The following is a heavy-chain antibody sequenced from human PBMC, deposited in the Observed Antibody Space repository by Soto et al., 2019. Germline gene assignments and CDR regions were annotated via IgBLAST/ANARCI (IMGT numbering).Heavy chain of an antibody. CDR3: ARGGGVGVAGSAAFDM. Sequence: QLHLVQSGAVVKKPGASVTVSCSASGYPVTAYYIHWVRQAPGRGLEWMGGINPATGAAKYTQTCQGRFTMARGTSKSTVFLERSGLTSEATAVFYCARGGGVGVAGSAAFDMWGQGTLVTVSS. V-gene: IGHV1-2*02. CDR2: INPATGAA. CDR1: GYPVTAYY. J-gene: IGHJ3*02. D-gene: IGHD3-3*01.